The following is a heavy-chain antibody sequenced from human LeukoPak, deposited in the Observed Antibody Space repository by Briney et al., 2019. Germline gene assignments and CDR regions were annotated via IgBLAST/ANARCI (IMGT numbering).Heavy chain of an antibody. V-gene: IGHV4-39*01. J-gene: IGHJ4*02. CDR2: IHYSGST. CDR1: GDSISSSSHF. CDR3: ADCGGDCYGYYFDY. Sequence: SETLSLTCTVSGDSISSSSHFWGWIRQPPGKGLEWIGSIHYSGSTYYNPSLKSRVTISVDTSKNQFSLKLSSVTAADTAVYYCADCGGDCYGYYFDYWGQGTLVTVSS. D-gene: IGHD2-21*02.